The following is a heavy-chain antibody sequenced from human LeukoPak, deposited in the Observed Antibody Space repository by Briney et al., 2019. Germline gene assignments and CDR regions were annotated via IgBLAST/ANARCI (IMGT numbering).Heavy chain of an antibody. CDR1: GFTFSSYA. CDR3: ARDYDSSGYYHHFDY. Sequence: GGSLRLSCAASGFTFSSYAMSWVRQAPGKGLEWVSAISGSGGSTYYADSVKGRFTISRDNSKNTLYLQMNSLRAEDTAVYYCARDYDSSGYYHHFDYWGQGTLVTVSS. J-gene: IGHJ4*02. D-gene: IGHD3-22*01. V-gene: IGHV3-23*01. CDR2: ISGSGGST.